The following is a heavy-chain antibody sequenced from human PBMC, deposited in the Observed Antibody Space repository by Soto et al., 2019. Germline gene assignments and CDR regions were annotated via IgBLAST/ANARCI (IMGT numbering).Heavy chain of an antibody. D-gene: IGHD3-16*01. V-gene: IGHV1-18*01. CDR1: GYTFTSYG. CDR2: ISAYNGNT. J-gene: IGHJ6*02. Sequence: QVQLLQSGAEVKKPGASVKVSCKASGYTFTSYGISWVRQAPGQGLEWMGWISAYNGNTNYAQKLQDRVTMTTDTSTTTAYMELRSLRSDDTAVYYCATFYVKSYYYGMDVWGQGTTVTVSS. CDR3: ATFYVKSYYYGMDV.